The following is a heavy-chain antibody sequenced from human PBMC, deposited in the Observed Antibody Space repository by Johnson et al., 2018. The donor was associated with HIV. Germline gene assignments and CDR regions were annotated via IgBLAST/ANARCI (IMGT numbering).Heavy chain of an antibody. Sequence: VQLVESGGGVVQPGRSLRLSCAASGFTVSSNYMNWVRQAPGKGLEWVSLIYNDGTTYYADSVKGRFTISRDNSRSNVYLHMINLRADYTALYYWARVRGGTGHGAFDIWGKGTMVTVSS. CDR2: IYNDGTT. J-gene: IGHJ3*02. CDR3: ARVRGGTGHGAFDI. V-gene: IGHV3-66*01. CDR1: GFTVSSNY.